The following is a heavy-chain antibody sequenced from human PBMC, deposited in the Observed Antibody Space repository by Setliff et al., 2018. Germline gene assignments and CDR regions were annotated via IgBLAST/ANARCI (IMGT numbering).Heavy chain of an antibody. CDR2: IYHSGSA. D-gene: IGHD6-19*01. CDR1: GDSISSGDYF. V-gene: IGHV4-61*08. Sequence: KTSETLSLTCTVSGDSISSGDYFWSWIRQPPGKGLEWIAYIYHSGSANYNPSLKSRVTMSIDTSKNQFSLKLNSVTAADMAVYYCAREQWLDPPGYYYMDVWAKGTTVTVSS. J-gene: IGHJ6*03. CDR3: AREQWLDPPGYYYMDV.